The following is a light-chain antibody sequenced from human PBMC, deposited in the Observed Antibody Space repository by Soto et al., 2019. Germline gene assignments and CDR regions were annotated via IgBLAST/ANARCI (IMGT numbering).Light chain of an antibody. CDR1: QSVSSNY. V-gene: IGKV3-20*01. CDR2: GAS. CDR3: QQFGSSPRT. J-gene: IGKJ1*01. Sequence: ETELTQSPGTLSLSPGERATLSCRASQSVSSNYFAWYQQKPGQAPRLLIYGASSRATGIPDRFSASGSGTDFTLTISRLEPEDFAVYYCQQFGSSPRTFGQGTTVEIK.